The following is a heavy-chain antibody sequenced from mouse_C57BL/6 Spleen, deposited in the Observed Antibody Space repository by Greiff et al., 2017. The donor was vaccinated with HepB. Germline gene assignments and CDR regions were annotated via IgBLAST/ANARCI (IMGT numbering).Heavy chain of an antibody. CDR3: TFYCSYSSFAY. CDR2: IDPETGGT. V-gene: IGHV1-15*01. J-gene: IGHJ3*01. Sequence: VQLQQSGAELVRPGASVTLSCKASGYTFTDYEMHWVKQTPVHGLEWIGAIDPETGGTDYNKKFKGKAILTADKSSSTAYMELRSLTSEDSAVYYCTFYCSYSSFAYWGPGALVTVSA. D-gene: IGHD2-5*01. CDR1: GYTFTDYE.